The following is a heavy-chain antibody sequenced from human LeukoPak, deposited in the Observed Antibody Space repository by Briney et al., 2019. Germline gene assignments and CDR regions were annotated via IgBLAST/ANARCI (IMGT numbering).Heavy chain of an antibody. Sequence: KASETLSLTCTVSGVSINSDYWNWIRQSPGKGLEWIGYIYYSGSTNYNPSLRSRVTISVDRSKNQFSLNLSFVTAADTAVYYCARTPINCSGGDCHPNWFDPWGQGILVTVPS. CDR1: GVSINSDY. D-gene: IGHD2-21*01. CDR2: IYYSGST. V-gene: IGHV4-59*01. J-gene: IGHJ5*02. CDR3: ARTPINCSGGDCHPNWFDP.